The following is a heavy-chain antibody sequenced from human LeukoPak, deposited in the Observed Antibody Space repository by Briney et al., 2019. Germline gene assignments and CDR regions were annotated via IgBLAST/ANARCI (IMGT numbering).Heavy chain of an antibody. CDR2: SGAT. CDR3: ARTYDSSGFYPSYYFDY. J-gene: IGHJ4*02. V-gene: IGHV4-39*01. D-gene: IGHD3-22*01. Sequence: SGATYYNPSLKSRVTISIDTSKNQFSLHLNSVTAADTAVYYCARTYDSSGFYPSYYFDYWGQGTLVTVSS.